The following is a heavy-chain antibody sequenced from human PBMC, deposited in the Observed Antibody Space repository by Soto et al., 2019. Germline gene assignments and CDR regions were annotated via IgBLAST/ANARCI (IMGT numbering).Heavy chain of an antibody. CDR3: VRAPYSSNWYYFDY. Sequence: QVQLVESGGGLVKPGGSLRLSCAASGFTFRDYYMNWVRQAPGKGLEWVSYVGTSGITVDPVKGRFTISGDNAKNSRYRQMSSLRVEDTAVYYCVRAPYSSNWYYFDYWGPGTLIT. V-gene: IGHV3-11*01. CDR1: GFTFRDYY. D-gene: IGHD6-13*01. CDR2: VGTSGIT. J-gene: IGHJ4*02.